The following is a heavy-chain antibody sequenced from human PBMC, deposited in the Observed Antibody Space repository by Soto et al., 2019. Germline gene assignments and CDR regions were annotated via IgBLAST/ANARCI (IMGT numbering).Heavy chain of an antibody. Sequence: ASVKVSCKASGYTFTSYDINWVRQATGQGLEWMGWMNPNSGNTGYAQKFQGRVTMTRNTSISTAYMELSSLRSEDTAVYYCARVPSITIFGVVAPANPDVWGKGTTVTVSS. CDR2: MNPNSGNT. V-gene: IGHV1-8*01. D-gene: IGHD3-3*01. CDR1: GYTFTSYD. J-gene: IGHJ6*04. CDR3: ARVPSITIFGVVAPANPDV.